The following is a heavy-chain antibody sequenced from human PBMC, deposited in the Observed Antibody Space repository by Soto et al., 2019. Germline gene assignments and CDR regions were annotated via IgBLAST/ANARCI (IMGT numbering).Heavy chain of an antibody. CDR1: GGSISGYY. J-gene: IGHJ6*02. CDR3: TRDGDGRMTTNPYYYYGMDV. CDR2: VYYSGGA. Sequence: SETLSLTCTVSGGSISGYYWSWIRQPPGKGLEWIGNVYYSGGAKYNPSVKRRVSISVDTSKDQFSLNLSSVTAADTAVYYCTRDGDGRMTTNPYYYYGMDVWGPGITVTVSS. D-gene: IGHD2-21*02. V-gene: IGHV4-59*01.